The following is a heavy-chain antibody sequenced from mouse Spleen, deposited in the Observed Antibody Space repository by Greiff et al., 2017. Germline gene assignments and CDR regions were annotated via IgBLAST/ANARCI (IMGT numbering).Heavy chain of an antibody. CDR2: INPSSGYT. Sequence: VQRVESGAELARPGASVKMSCKASGYTFTSYTMHWVKQRPGQGLEWIGYINPSSGYTNYNQKFKDKATLTADKSSSTAYMQLSSLTSEDSAVYYCARSSTTVVNFDYWGQGTTLTVSS. J-gene: IGHJ2*01. CDR1: GYTFTSYT. CDR3: ARSSTTVVNFDY. D-gene: IGHD1-1*01. V-gene: IGHV1-4*01.